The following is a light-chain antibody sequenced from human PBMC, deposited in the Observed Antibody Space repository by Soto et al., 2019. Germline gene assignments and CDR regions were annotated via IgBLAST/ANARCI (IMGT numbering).Light chain of an antibody. CDR2: GAS. J-gene: IGKJ1*01. CDR1: QSVTNNY. Sequence: EIVLTQSPGTLSLSPGERATLSCRASQSVTNNYVAWYQQIPGQSPRLLIYGASNRATGIPDRFSGSGSGTDFTLTISRLEPEDFAVYYCQQYGSSPWTFGQGTKVDI. V-gene: IGKV3-20*01. CDR3: QQYGSSPWT.